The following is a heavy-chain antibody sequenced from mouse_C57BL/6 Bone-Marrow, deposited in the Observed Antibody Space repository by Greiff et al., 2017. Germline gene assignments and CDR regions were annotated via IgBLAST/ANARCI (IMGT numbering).Heavy chain of an antibody. CDR2: IYPRSGNT. CDR1: GYTFPSSG. V-gene: IGHV1-81*01. Sequence: VQGVESGAELARPGASVKLSCKASGYTFPSSGISWVKQRTGQGLEWIGEIYPRSGNTYYNEKCKGKATLTADKSSSTAYRELRSLTSEDSAVYFCARSDVLLRYYYAMDYWGQGTSVTVSS. CDR3: ARSDVLLRYYYAMDY. J-gene: IGHJ4*01. D-gene: IGHD1-1*01.